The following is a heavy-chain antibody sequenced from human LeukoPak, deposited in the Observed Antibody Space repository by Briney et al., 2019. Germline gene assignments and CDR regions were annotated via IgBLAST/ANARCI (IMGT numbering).Heavy chain of an antibody. D-gene: IGHD3-3*01. Sequence: SETLSLTCTVSGGSISSYYWSWIRQPPGKGLEWIGSIYHSGSTYYNPSLKSRVTISVDTSKNQFSLKLSSVTAADTAVYYCARVGVLRFLEWLNPMMDVWGKGTTVTVSS. CDR3: ARVGVLRFLEWLNPMMDV. CDR1: GGSISSYY. V-gene: IGHV4-38-2*02. J-gene: IGHJ6*04. CDR2: IYHSGST.